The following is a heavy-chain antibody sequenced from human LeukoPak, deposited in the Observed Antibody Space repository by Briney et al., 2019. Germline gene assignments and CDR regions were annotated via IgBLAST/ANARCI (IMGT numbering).Heavy chain of an antibody. CDR1: GYTFTGYY. Sequence: ASVRVSCKASGYTFTGYYMHWVRQAPGQGLEWMGWINPNSGGTNYAQKFQGRVTMTRDTSISTAYMELSRLRSDDTAVYYCARGDYYESSGYYLYYFDYWGQGTLVTVSS. J-gene: IGHJ4*02. CDR2: INPNSGGT. D-gene: IGHD3-22*01. V-gene: IGHV1-2*02. CDR3: ARGDYYESSGYYLYYFDY.